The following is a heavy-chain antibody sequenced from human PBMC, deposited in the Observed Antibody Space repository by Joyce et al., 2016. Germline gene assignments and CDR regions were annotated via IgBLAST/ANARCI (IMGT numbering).Heavy chain of an antibody. J-gene: IGHJ6*02. V-gene: IGHV3-21*01. CDR3: ARGGISYYYAMDV. CDR1: GFTFSTSS. CDR2: LSDTSYYK. D-gene: IGHD3-16*01. Sequence: QLVESGGGVVKPGGSLRLSCEASGFTFSTSSMSWFRQAPGKGLWWVAALSDTSYYKFHAETVRGRFTVSRDNAKKTLYLQMNSLRAEDSAVFYCARGGISYYYAMDVWGQGTTVTVSS.